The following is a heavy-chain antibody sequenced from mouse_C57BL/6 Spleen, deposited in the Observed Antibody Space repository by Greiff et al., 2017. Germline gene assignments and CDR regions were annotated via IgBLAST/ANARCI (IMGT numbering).Heavy chain of an antibody. CDR2: IHPNSGST. V-gene: IGHV1-64*01. Sequence: QVQLKQPGAELVKPGASVKLSCKASGYTFTSYWMHWVKQRPGQGLEWIGMIHPNSGSTNDNEKFKSKATLTVDKSSSTAYMQLSSLTSEDSAVYYCARGVPIYYDYDFDYWGQGTTLTVSS. CDR1: GYTFTSYW. CDR3: ARGVPIYYDYDFDY. J-gene: IGHJ2*01. D-gene: IGHD2-4*01.